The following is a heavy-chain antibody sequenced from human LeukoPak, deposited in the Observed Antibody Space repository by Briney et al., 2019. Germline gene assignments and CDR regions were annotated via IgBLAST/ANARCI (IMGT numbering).Heavy chain of an antibody. V-gene: IGHV1-18*01. Sequence: GASVKVSCKASGYTFTSYGISWVRQAPGQGLEWMGWISAYNGNTNYAQKLQGRVTMTTDTSTSTAYMELRSLRSDDTAVYYCARSHLYYDSGVPHEWGQGTLVTVSS. CDR2: ISAYNGNT. CDR1: GYTFTSYG. J-gene: IGHJ4*02. D-gene: IGHD3-22*01. CDR3: ARSHLYYDSGVPHE.